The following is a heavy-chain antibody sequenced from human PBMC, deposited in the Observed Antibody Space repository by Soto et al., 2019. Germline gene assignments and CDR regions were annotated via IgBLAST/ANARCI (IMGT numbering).Heavy chain of an antibody. CDR2: VSGNGGST. CDR1: GFTFSNYA. D-gene: IGHD2-8*01. J-gene: IGHJ2*01. CDR3: AKAPLNIVLKYFDL. V-gene: IGHV3-23*01. Sequence: GGSLRLSCAASGFTFSNYAMSWVRQAPGKGLEWVSTVSGNGGSTYYADSVKGRFTISRDNSKNTLYLQMNSLKVEDTAVYYCAKAPLNIVLKYFDLWGRGTLVTVSS.